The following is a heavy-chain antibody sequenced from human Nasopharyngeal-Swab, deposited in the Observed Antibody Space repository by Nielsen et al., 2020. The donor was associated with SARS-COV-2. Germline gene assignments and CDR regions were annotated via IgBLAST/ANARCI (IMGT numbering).Heavy chain of an antibody. J-gene: IGHJ4*02. CDR1: GGSISGFY. Sequence: SETLSLTCTVSGGSISGFYWSWIRQPPGKGLEWIGYICYSGSTNYNPSLKSRVTISVDTSKNQFSLKLSSVTAADTAVYYCARAHSSGWYYFDYWGQGTLVTVSS. D-gene: IGHD6-19*01. CDR2: ICYSGST. V-gene: IGHV4-59*01. CDR3: ARAHSSGWYYFDY.